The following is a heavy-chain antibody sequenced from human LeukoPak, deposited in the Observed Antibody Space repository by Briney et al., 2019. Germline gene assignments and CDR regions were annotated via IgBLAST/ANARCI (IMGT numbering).Heavy chain of an antibody. V-gene: IGHV3-48*01. Sequence: PGGSLRLSCVASGFIFSNFRMDWVRQAPGKGLEWISYITKTSTSMYYADSVKGRFTISRDNSKNTLYLQMNSLRAEDTAVYYCAKDKDGAFDIWGQGTMVTVSS. J-gene: IGHJ3*02. CDR1: GFIFSNFR. CDR2: ITKTSTSM. CDR3: AKDKDGAFDI. D-gene: IGHD2-15*01.